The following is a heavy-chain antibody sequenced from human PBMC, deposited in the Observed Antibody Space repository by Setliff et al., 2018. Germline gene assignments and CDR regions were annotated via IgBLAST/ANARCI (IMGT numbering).Heavy chain of an antibody. CDR3: AKQGDLAFDY. D-gene: IGHD3-16*01. Sequence: ASVKVSCKTSGYTFISYGLSWMRQAPGQGLEWVGWIDPKSGRTKYAVKFQGRVTMTRDTSSSTIYMEVNSLTSDGTAVYFCAKQGDLAFDYWGQGTQVTVSS. V-gene: IGHV1-2*02. J-gene: IGHJ4*02. CDR2: IDPKSGRT. CDR1: GYTFISYG.